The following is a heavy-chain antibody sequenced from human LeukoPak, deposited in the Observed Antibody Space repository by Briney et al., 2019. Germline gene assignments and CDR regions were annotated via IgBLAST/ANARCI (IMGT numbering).Heavy chain of an antibody. CDR3: AMTTVTTGFDY. Sequence: LETLSLTCTVPGGSISSYSWSWIRQPPGKGLEWIGYIYYSGSTNYNPSLKGRVTISVDTSKNQFSLKLSSVTAADTAVYYCAMTTVTTGFDYWGQGTLVTVSS. CDR1: GGSISSYS. D-gene: IGHD4-17*01. V-gene: IGHV4-59*01. J-gene: IGHJ4*02. CDR2: IYYSGST.